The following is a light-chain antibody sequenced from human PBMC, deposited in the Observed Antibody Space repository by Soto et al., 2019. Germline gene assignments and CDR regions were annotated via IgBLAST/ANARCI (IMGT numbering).Light chain of an antibody. CDR2: DAS. CDR3: QQRGNWPVT. V-gene: IGKV3-11*01. J-gene: IGKJ1*01. CDR1: QSVCSY. Sequence: EIVLTQSPATLSLSPGERATLSCRASQSVCSYFAWYQQKPGQAPRLLIYDASNRATGIPARFSGSGSGTDFTLTISSLEPDDFAVYYCQQRGNWPVTFGQGTRVDIK.